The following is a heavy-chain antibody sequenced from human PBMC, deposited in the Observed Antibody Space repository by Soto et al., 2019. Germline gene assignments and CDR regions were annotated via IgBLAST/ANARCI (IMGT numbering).Heavy chain of an antibody. D-gene: IGHD2-15*01. Sequence: ASVKVSFKASGYTFTSYAMHWVRQAPGQRLEWMGWINAGNGNTKYSQKFQGRVTITRDTSASTAYMELSSLRSEDAAVYYCARAPPYCSGGRCYYFDYWGQGTLVTVSS. V-gene: IGHV1-3*01. CDR1: GYTFTSYA. J-gene: IGHJ4*02. CDR3: ARAPPYCSGGRCYYFDY. CDR2: INAGNGNT.